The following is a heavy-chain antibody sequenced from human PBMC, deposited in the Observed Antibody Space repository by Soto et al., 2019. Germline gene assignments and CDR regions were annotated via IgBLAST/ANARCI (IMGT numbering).Heavy chain of an antibody. CDR3: GRDDLAYCSSTSCPRGWFDP. D-gene: IGHD2-2*01. CDR2: ISAYNGNT. Sequence: ASVKVSCKASGYTFTSYGISWVRQAPGQGLEWMGWISAYNGNTNYAQKLQGRVTMTTDTSTSTAYMELRSLRSDDTAVYYCGRDDLAYCSSTSCPRGWFDPWGQGTLVTVSS. V-gene: IGHV1-18*01. CDR1: GYTFTSYG. J-gene: IGHJ5*02.